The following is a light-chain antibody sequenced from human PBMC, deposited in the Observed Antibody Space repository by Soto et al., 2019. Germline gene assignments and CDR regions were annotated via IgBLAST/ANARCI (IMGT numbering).Light chain of an antibody. Sequence: QSVLTQPPSSSGTPGQRGTISYSGSDSNIGRNVVYWYQQLPGTAPKLLVYRSDQRPSGVPDRFSGSKSDTSASLAISGLRPEDEADYYCAAWDDSLSGHYVFGTGTKVTVL. V-gene: IGLV1-47*01. CDR3: AAWDDSLSGHYV. CDR2: RSD. J-gene: IGLJ1*01. CDR1: DSNIGRNV.